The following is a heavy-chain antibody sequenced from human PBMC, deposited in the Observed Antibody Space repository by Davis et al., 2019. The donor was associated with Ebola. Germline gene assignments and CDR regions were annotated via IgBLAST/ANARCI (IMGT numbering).Heavy chain of an antibody. CDR1: GYSFTSYW. Sequence: GESLKISCKGSGYSFTSYWISWVRQLPGKGLEWMGRIDPSDSYTNYSPSFQGHVTISADKSISTAYLQWSSLKASDTAMYYCARHPYYYYGMDVWGQGTTVTVSS. V-gene: IGHV5-10-1*01. CDR3: ARHPYYYYGMDV. J-gene: IGHJ6*02. CDR2: IDPSDSYT.